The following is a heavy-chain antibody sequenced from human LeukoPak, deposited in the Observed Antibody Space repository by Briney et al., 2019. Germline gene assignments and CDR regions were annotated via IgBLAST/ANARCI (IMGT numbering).Heavy chain of an antibody. Sequence: SETLSLTCTVSSGSISTSNYYWGWVRQPPGKALEWIGNIFYSGSTYYSPSLKSRVTISLDTSRNQFSLKLNSVTAADTAVYYCASHSGGYAYWGQGTLVTVSS. J-gene: IGHJ4*02. CDR2: IFYSGST. CDR3: ASHSGGYAY. D-gene: IGHD5-12*01. CDR1: SGSISTSNYY. V-gene: IGHV4-39*07.